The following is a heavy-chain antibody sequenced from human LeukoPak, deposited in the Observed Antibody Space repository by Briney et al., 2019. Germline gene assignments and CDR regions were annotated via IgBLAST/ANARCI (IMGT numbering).Heavy chain of an antibody. CDR3: AKETTVTTSVDY. CDR2: ISSSSSYI. J-gene: IGHJ4*02. Sequence: GPLRLSCAASGFTFSSYSMNWVRQAPGKGLEWVSSISSSSSYIYYADSVKGRFTISRDNAKNSLYLQMNSLRTEDTALYYCAKETTVTTSVDYWGQGTLVTVSS. V-gene: IGHV3-21*04. CDR1: GFTFSSYS. D-gene: IGHD4-17*01.